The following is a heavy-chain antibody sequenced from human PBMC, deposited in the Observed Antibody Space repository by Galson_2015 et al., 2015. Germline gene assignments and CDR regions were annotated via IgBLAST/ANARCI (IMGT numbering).Heavy chain of an antibody. CDR2: IVGSGSSS. Sequence: SLRLSCAASGFTFSSDAMNWVRQAPGRGLEWVSTIVGSGSSSYYADSVKGRFTISRDNSKNTLYLQMNSLRAEDTAIYYCAKGPGGNYLTTGYWGQGTLVTVSS. CDR3: AKGPGGNYLTTGY. D-gene: IGHD1-7*01. J-gene: IGHJ4*02. CDR1: GFTFSSDA. V-gene: IGHV3-23*01.